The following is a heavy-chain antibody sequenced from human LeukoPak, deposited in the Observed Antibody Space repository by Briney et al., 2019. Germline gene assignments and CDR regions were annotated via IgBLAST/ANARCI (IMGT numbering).Heavy chain of an antibody. V-gene: IGHV5-10-1*01. CDR3: ARLLPGIAAAGTDY. CDR1: GYSFTSYW. Sequence: PGESLKISCRGSGYSFTSYWISWVRQMPGKGLEWMGRIDPSDSYTNYSPSFQGHVTISADKSISTAYLQWSSLKASDTAMYYCARLLPGIAAAGTDYRGQGTLVTVSS. D-gene: IGHD6-13*01. J-gene: IGHJ4*02. CDR2: IDPSDSYT.